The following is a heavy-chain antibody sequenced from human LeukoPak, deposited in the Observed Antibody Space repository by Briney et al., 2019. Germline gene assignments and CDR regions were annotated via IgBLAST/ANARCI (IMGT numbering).Heavy chain of an antibody. CDR3: ARGYSYADY. Sequence: PSETLSLTCAVYGGSFSGYYRSWIRQPPGKGLEWIGEINHSGSTNYNPSLKSRVTISVDTSKNQFSLKLSSVTAADTAVYYCARGYSYADYWGQGTLVTVSS. CDR1: GGSFSGYY. J-gene: IGHJ4*02. CDR2: INHSGST. V-gene: IGHV4-34*01. D-gene: IGHD5-18*01.